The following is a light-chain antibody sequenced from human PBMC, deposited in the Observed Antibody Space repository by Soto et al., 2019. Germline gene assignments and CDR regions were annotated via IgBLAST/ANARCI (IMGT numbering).Light chain of an antibody. CDR1: SRDVGGYNY. CDR2: DVS. CDR3: SSYTTSSSYV. J-gene: IGLJ1*01. Sequence: QAVVTQPASVSGSPGQSITISCTGTSRDVGGYNYVSWYQQHPGKAPKLMIYDVSSRPSGVSNRFSGSKSGNTASLTISGLQAEDEADYYCSSYTTSSSYVFGTGTKLTVL. V-gene: IGLV2-14*03.